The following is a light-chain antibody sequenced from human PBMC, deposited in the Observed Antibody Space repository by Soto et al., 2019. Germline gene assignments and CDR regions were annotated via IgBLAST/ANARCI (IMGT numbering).Light chain of an antibody. V-gene: IGLV1-40*01. CDR2: GNS. CDR1: SSNIGAGYD. CDR3: QSHDSSLSGYV. J-gene: IGLJ1*01. Sequence: QSVLTQPPSVSXAPGQRVTIXCTGSSSNIGAGYDVHWYQQLPGTAPKLLIYGNSNRPSGVPDRFSGSKSGTSASLAITGLQAEDEADYYCQSHDSSLSGYVFGTGTKLTVL.